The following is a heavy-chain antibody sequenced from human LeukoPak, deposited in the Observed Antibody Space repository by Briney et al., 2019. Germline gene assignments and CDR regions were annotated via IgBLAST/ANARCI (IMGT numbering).Heavy chain of an antibody. J-gene: IGHJ6*03. CDR1: GASIMAYY. D-gene: IGHD1-1*01. V-gene: IGHV4-4*07. CDR2: VFSTGHTDN. CDR3: VRDSPDGYTHGRRYYNIDV. Sequence: SETLSLTCRVSGASIMAYYWTWIRQPAGRGLEWIGRVFSTGHTDNNYNPSLANRVSISGDTSTNQISLKLRSVTAADTAVYYCVRDSPDGYTHGRRYYNIDVWGKGTTVTVS.